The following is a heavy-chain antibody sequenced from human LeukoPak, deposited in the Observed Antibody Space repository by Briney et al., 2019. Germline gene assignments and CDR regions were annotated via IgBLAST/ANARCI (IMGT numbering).Heavy chain of an antibody. D-gene: IGHD4-11*01. CDR3: AREVTTIQYYYYGMDV. V-gene: IGHV1-69*13. J-gene: IGHJ6*02. CDR2: IIPIFGTA. CDR1: GGTFISYA. Sequence: GASVKVSCKASGGTFISYAISWVRQAPGQGLEWMGGIIPIFGTANYAQKFQGRVTITADESTSTAYMELSSLRSEDTAVYYCAREVTTIQYYYYGMDVWGQGTTVTVSS.